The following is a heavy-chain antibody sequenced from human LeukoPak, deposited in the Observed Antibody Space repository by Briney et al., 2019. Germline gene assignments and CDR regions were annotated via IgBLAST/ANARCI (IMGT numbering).Heavy chain of an antibody. J-gene: IGHJ4*02. CDR3: ARDSSHYLGSSDY. D-gene: IGHD6-6*01. V-gene: IGHV3-23*01. CDR2: ISESGDVT. CDR1: GFTFSNYP. Sequence: SGGSLRLSCEASGFTFSNYPMSWVRQAPGGGLEWVSVISESGDVTHYADAMKGRFTISRDNAKNTLNLQMNSLRAEDTAIYYCARDSSHYLGSSDYWGQGTLVTVSS.